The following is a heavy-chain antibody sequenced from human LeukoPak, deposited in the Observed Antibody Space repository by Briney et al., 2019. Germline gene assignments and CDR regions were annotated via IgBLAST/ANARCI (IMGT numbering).Heavy chain of an antibody. J-gene: IGHJ4*02. CDR2: IKSKTDGGTT. Sequence: PGGSLRLSCAASGFTFSNAWMSWVRQAPGKGLEWVGRIKSKTDGGTTDYAAPVKGRFTISRDDSKNTLYLQMNSLKTEDTAVYYCTTDRFSMRWLQDFDYWGQGTLVTVSS. V-gene: IGHV3-15*01. CDR3: TTDRFSMRWLQDFDY. D-gene: IGHD5-24*01. CDR1: GFTFSNAW.